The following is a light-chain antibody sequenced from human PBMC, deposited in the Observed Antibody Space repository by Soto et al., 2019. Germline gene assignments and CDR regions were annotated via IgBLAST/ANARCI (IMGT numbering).Light chain of an antibody. CDR3: QQSYSTPPGS. Sequence: DIQMTQTPSSLSASVGDRVTITCRASQSISSYLNWYQQKPGKAPKLLIYAASSLQSGVPSRFSGSGSGTDFTLSISRLQPEEFGTYYCQQSYSTPPGSFGQGTTVESK. V-gene: IGKV1-39*01. CDR1: QSISSY. J-gene: IGKJ1*01. CDR2: AAS.